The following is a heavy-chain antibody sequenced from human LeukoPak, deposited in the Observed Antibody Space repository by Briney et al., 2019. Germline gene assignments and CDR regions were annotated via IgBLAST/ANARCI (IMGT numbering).Heavy chain of an antibody. D-gene: IGHD2-2*01. CDR1: GGSFSGYY. CDR3: ARGPGYCSSTSCPN. CDR2: INHSGST. J-gene: IGHJ4*02. Sequence: PSETLSLTCAVYGGSFSGYYWSWLRQPPGKGLEWIGEINHSGSTNYNPSLKSRVTISVDTSKNQFSLKLSSVTAADTAVYYCARGPGYCSSTSCPNWGQGTLVTVSS. V-gene: IGHV4-34*01.